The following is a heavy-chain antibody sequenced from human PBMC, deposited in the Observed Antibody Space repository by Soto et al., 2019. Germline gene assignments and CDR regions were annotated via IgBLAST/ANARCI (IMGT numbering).Heavy chain of an antibody. CDR3: ARDLSVAGPDY. J-gene: IGHJ4*02. D-gene: IGHD6-19*01. V-gene: IGHV3-30*03. CDR1: GFTFRSYA. Sequence: VGSLRLSCAASGFTFRSYAMHWVRQAPGKGLEWVAVISYDESDKYYADSLKGRFTISRDNSKNTLYLQMNSLRGEDTAVYYCARDLSVAGPDYWGQGTLVTVSS. CDR2: ISYDESDK.